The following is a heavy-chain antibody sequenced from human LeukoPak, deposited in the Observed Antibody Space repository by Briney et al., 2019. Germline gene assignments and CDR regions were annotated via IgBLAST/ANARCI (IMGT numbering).Heavy chain of an antibody. J-gene: IGHJ4*02. V-gene: IGHV3-7*01. CDR2: IKQDGSEK. CDR3: ARPQSYGQRVSSDY. Sequence: GGSLRLSCAASGFTFSSYWMSWVRQAPGKGLEWVANIKQDGSEKYYVDSVKGRFTISRDNAKNSLYLQMNSLRAEDTAVYYCARPQSYGQRVSSDYWGQGTLVTVSS. D-gene: IGHD5-18*01. CDR1: GFTFSSYW.